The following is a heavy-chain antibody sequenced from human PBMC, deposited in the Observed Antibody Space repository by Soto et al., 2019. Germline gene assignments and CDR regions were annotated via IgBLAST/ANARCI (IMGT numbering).Heavy chain of an antibody. Sequence: QLLLQESGPGLVKPSETLSLTCTVSGGSILDSTYYWAWIRQSPGKGLEWIGTIFYSGGTFYTPSLKSRVTMSVDTSNNQFSLKLSSVTAADTAVYYCARQASGYYYCWFDPWGQGTLVTVSS. CDR3: ARQASGYYYCWFDP. J-gene: IGHJ5*02. V-gene: IGHV4-39*01. CDR2: IFYSGGT. D-gene: IGHD3-22*01. CDR1: GGSILDSTYY.